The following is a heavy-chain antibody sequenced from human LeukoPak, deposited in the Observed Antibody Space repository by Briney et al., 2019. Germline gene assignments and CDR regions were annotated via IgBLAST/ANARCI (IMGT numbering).Heavy chain of an antibody. D-gene: IGHD5-18*01. Sequence: GASVKVSCKASGYTFTSYGISWVRQAPGQGLEWMGWINPNSGGTNYAQKFQGRVTMTRDTSISTAYMELSRLGSDDTAVYYCARDTPFGGIQLWFTRKTFDYWGQGTLVTVSS. CDR2: INPNSGGT. J-gene: IGHJ4*02. V-gene: IGHV1-2*02. CDR3: ARDTPFGGIQLWFTRKTFDY. CDR1: GYTFTSYG.